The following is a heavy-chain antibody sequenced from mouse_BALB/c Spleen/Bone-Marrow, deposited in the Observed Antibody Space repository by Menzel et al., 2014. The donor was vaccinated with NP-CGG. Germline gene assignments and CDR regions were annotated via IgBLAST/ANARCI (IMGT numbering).Heavy chain of an antibody. CDR3: ARYYYGSSLFAY. J-gene: IGHJ3*01. CDR2: IDPANGNT. CDR1: GFNIKDTY. V-gene: IGHV14-3*02. Sequence: VQLQQSGAELVKPGASVKLSCTASGFNIKDTYMYWVKRRPEQDLEWIGRIDPANGNTKYDPKFQDKATITADTSSNTAYLQLSSLTSEDTAVYYCARYYYGSSLFAYWGQGTLVTVSA. D-gene: IGHD1-1*01.